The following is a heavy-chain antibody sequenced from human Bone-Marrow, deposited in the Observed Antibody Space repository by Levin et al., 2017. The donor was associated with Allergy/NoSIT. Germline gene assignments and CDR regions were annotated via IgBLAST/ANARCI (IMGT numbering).Heavy chain of an antibody. CDR1: GFTFTIYG. CDR2: VSHDGSNQ. V-gene: IGHV3-30-3*01. J-gene: IGHJ4*02. CDR3: ARGGSPIDS. Sequence: GGSLRLSCAASGFTFTIYGMNWIRQAPGKGLDWVSLVSHDGSNQYYADSVKGRFTISRDNSNNTVFLQMNSLRPEDTAMYYCARGGSPIDSWGQGTLVTVSS. D-gene: IGHD1-26*01.